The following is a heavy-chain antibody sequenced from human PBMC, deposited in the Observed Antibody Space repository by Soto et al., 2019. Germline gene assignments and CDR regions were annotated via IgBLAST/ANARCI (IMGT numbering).Heavy chain of an antibody. J-gene: IGHJ5*01. CDR1: GYTFTGYY. CDR3: AKLRYFDWSAYNWFEY. V-gene: IGHV1-2*04. CDR2: INPNSGGT. D-gene: IGHD3-9*01. Sequence: ASVKVSCKASGYTFTGYYMHWVRQAPGQGLEWMGWINPNSGGTNYAQKFQGWVTMTRDTSISTAYMELSSLRVEDTAVYHCAKLRYFDWSAYNWFEYWGQGTPVTVSS.